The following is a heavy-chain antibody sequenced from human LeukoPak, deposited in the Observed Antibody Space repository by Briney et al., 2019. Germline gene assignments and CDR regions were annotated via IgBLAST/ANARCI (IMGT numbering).Heavy chain of an antibody. Sequence: PSETLSLTCAVYGGSFSGYYWSWIRQPPGKGLEWIGEINHSGSTNYNPSLKSRVTISVDTSKNEFSLKLTSVTAADTAVYYCARFYYDSSGYQYFDYWGQGTLVTVSS. CDR2: INHSGST. CDR1: GGSFSGYY. J-gene: IGHJ4*02. V-gene: IGHV4-34*01. D-gene: IGHD3-22*01. CDR3: ARFYYDSSGYQYFDY.